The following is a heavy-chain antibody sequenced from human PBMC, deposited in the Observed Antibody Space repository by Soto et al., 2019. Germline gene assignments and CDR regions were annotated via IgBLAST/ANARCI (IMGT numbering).Heavy chain of an antibody. J-gene: IGHJ4*02. D-gene: IGHD1-7*01. V-gene: IGHV4-4*02. Sequence: QVQLQESGPGLVKPSGTLSLTCAVSSGSISTSNWWIWVRQPPGKEPEWIGEVYHSGSTNYNPSLKSRLTMSVDKSKNHFSLNLSSVTAADTAVYFCARQMTGTTAFDYWGQGTLVTVSS. CDR3: ARQMTGTTAFDY. CDR2: VYHSGST. CDR1: SGSISTSNW.